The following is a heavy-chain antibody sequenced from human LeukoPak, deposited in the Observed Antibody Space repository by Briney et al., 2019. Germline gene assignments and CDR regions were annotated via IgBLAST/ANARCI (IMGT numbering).Heavy chain of an antibody. CDR2: ISGSGGST. Sequence: GGSLRLSCAASGFTFSSYGMHWVRQAPGKGLEWVSAISGSGGSTYYADSVKGRFTISRDNSKNTLYLQMNSLRAEDTAVYYCAKVRSGSYYTYGGSFDYWGQGTLVTVSS. J-gene: IGHJ4*02. D-gene: IGHD1-26*01. V-gene: IGHV3-23*01. CDR1: GFTFSSYG. CDR3: AKVRSGSYYTYGGSFDY.